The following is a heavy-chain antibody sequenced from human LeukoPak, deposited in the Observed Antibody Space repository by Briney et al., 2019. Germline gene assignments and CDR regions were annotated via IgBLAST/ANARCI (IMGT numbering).Heavy chain of an antibody. Sequence: GESLKISCEAFGYTFTNYWIGWVRQIPGKGLEWMGVIYPGDSRTRYNPSFQGQVTISADKSVNTACLQWSSLQASDTAMYYCGMSGDRVPLQDDVFDVWGQGTMVTVST. CDR3: GMSGDRVPLQDDVFDV. J-gene: IGHJ3*01. V-gene: IGHV5-51*01. CDR2: IYPGDSRT. D-gene: IGHD1-26*01. CDR1: GYTFTNYW.